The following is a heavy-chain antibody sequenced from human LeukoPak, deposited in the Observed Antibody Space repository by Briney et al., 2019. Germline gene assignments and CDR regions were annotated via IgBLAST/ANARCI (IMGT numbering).Heavy chain of an antibody. V-gene: IGHV1-8*01. CDR2: MNPNSGNT. D-gene: IGHD1-26*01. J-gene: IGHJ6*02. CDR1: GYTFTSYD. CDR3: ARGQEGATWEYYYYGMDV. Sequence: ASVTVSCTASGYTFTSYDINWVRQATGQGLEWMGWMNPNSGNTGYAQKFQGRVTMTRNTSISTAYMELSSLRSEDTAVYYCARGQEGATWEYYYYGMDVWGQGTTVTVSS.